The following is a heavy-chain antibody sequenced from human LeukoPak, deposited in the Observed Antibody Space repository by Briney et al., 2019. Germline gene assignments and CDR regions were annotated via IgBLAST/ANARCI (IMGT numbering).Heavy chain of an antibody. CDR2: MHYSGST. D-gene: IGHD6-13*01. J-gene: IGHJ6*02. CDR3: ARARRRNSWSTPTDYGLDV. V-gene: IGHV4-30-4*01. Sequence: SQTLSLTCTVSGASISSGDSYWSWIRQPPGKGLEWIGCMHYSGSTYYKPSLKSRLTISLGTSNNLFSLKLVSVTAADSAVYHCARARRRNSWSTPTDYGLDVWGQGTTVTVSS. CDR1: GASISSGDSY.